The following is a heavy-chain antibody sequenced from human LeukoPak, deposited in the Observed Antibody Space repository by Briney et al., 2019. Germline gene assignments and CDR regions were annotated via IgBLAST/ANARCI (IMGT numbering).Heavy chain of an antibody. CDR1: GYTFTGYY. V-gene: IGHV1-2*02. Sequence: ASVKVSCKASGYTFTGYYMHWLRQAPGQGFEWMGWINPDSGGTVYAQKYKGRITMTRDTSISTVYMELSRLRPDDTAIYYCARDRSRYSDAKDAFDLWGQGTMVTVSS. J-gene: IGHJ3*01. D-gene: IGHD5-18*01. CDR2: INPDSGGT. CDR3: ARDRSRYSDAKDAFDL.